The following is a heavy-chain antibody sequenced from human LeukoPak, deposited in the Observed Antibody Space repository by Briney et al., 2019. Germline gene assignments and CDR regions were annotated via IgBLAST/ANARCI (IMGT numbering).Heavy chain of an antibody. Sequence: GGSLRLSCAASGFTFSSYWMTWVRQAPGKGLEWVANINQDGREKYYVDSVKGRFTISRDNAKNSLYLRMNSLRAEDTAVYYCARDSATYYYGSGSLASWGQGTLVTVSS. CDR2: INQDGREK. D-gene: IGHD3-10*01. CDR1: GFTFSSYW. V-gene: IGHV3-7*01. J-gene: IGHJ4*02. CDR3: ARDSATYYYGSGSLAS.